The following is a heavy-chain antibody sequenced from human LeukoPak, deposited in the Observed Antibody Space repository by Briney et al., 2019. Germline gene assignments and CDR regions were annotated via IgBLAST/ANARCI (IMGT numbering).Heavy chain of an antibody. D-gene: IGHD2-2*01. V-gene: IGHV3-7*01. CDR3: ARMGSSFDYYYYYGMDV. CDR1: GFTFSSYW. Sequence: GGSLRLSCAASGFTFSSYWMSWVRQAPGKGLEWVANIKQDGSEKYYVDSVKGRFTISRDNAKNSLYLQMNSLRAEDTAAYYCARMGSSFDYYYYYGMDVWGQGTTVTVSS. J-gene: IGHJ6*02. CDR2: IKQDGSEK.